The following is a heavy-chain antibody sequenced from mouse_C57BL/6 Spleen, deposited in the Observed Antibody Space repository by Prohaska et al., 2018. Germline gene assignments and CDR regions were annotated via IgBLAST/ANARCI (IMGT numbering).Heavy chain of an antibody. CDR1: GYTFTDYY. D-gene: IGHD1-1*02. J-gene: IGHJ4*01. V-gene: IGHV1-26*01. Sequence: EVQLQQSGPELVKPGASVKISCKASGYTFTDYYMNWVKQSHGKSLEWIGDINPNNGGTSYNQKFKGKATLTVDKSSSTAYMELRSLTSEDSAVYYCARGEILSYYYAMDYWGQGTSVTVSS. CDR3: ARGEILSYYYAMDY. CDR2: INPNNGGT.